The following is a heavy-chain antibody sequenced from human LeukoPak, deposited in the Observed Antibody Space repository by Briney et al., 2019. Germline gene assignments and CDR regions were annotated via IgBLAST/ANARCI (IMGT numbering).Heavy chain of an antibody. CDR1: GVPISSAAHY. J-gene: IGHJ4*02. CDR3: ASEYYASSGYYIDY. CDR2: IYYSGST. V-gene: IGHV4-61*08. Sequence: SGTLCLTCAASGVPISSAAHYWSWIRQPPGKGLEWIGYIYYSGSTNYDPSLKSRVTISVDTSKNQFSLKLSSVTASDPAVYYCASEYYASSGYYIDYWGQGALVTVSS. D-gene: IGHD3-22*01.